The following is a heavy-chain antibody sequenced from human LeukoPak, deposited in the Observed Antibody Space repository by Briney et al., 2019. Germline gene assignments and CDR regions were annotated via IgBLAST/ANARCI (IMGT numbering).Heavy chain of an antibody. V-gene: IGHV3-23*01. CDR1: GFTFSTYA. Sequence: PGGSLRLSCAASGFTFSTYAVNWVRQAPGKGLEWVSAITGSGGATYYADSVKGRFTISRDNSKNTLYLQMNSLRAEDTAVYYCARGSFDYWGQGTLVTVSS. CDR2: ITGSGGAT. CDR3: ARGSFDY. J-gene: IGHJ4*02.